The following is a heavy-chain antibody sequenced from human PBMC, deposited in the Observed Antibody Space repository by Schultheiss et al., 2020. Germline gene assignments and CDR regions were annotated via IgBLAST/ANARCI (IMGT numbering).Heavy chain of an antibody. CDR1: GFTVSSDY. CDR3: AKDFGRVQLSIAVAGTGVEGY. V-gene: IGHV3-66*01. CDR2: IYGGGST. J-gene: IGHJ4*02. Sequence: GGSLRLSCAASGFTVSSDYMTWVRQAPGKGLEWVSVIYGGGSTYYADSVKGRFTISRDSSKNTLHLQMNSLRAEDTAMYYCAKDFGRVQLSIAVAGTGVEGYWGQGTLVTVSS. D-gene: IGHD6-19*01.